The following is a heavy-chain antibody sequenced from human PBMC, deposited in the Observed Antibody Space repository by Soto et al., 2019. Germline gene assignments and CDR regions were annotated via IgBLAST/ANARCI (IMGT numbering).Heavy chain of an antibody. Sequence: QVQLVESGGGVVQPGRSLILSCEASGFTFSTYGIHWVRQAPGKGLEWVAGISYDGTNKYYADSVKGRFTISRDNSRNTLSLSMSSLRPDDTAVYYCAKDDSVGVTYSFFDYWGHGTLVTVTS. D-gene: IGHD1-26*01. CDR2: ISYDGTNK. J-gene: IGHJ4*01. CDR1: GFTFSTYG. V-gene: IGHV3-30*18. CDR3: AKDDSVGVTYSFFDY.